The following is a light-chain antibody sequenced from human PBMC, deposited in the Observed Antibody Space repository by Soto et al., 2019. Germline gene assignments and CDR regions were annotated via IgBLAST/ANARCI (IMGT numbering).Light chain of an antibody. CDR2: GAS. CDR1: QRLSSTH. Sequence: ELGLTQSPGTPSSSPGERATLSCRASQRLSSTHSAWYQQKAGQAPRLLIYGASSRATGIPDRFSGSGSGADFTLTIRSLEPEDFAVYYCQQYGPSPGTFGQGTRLESK. V-gene: IGKV3-20*01. CDR3: QQYGPSPGT. J-gene: IGKJ5*01.